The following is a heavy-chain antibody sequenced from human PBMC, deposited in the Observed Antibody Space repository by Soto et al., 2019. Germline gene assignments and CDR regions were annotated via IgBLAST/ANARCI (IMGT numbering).Heavy chain of an antibody. Sequence: EVQLVESGGGLAQPGGSLRLSCAASGFTFSTHWMHWVRQAPGQGLVWVSRINSDGSSTSYADSVKGRFTISRDNTKTTLYLQMNRLRAEDTAVYYCAKEMYYGMDVWGQGTTVTVSS. CDR2: INSDGSST. CDR1: GFTFSTHW. V-gene: IGHV3-74*01. CDR3: AKEMYYGMDV. J-gene: IGHJ6*02.